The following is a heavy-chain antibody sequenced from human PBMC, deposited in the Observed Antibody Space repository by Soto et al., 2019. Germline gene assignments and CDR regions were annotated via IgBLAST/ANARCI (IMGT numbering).Heavy chain of an antibody. V-gene: IGHV3-73*01. J-gene: IGHJ4*02. CDR2: IRSKANNYAT. CDR1: GFTFSGSA. D-gene: IGHD4-17*01. CDR3: TRGYGDYVRDY. Sequence: EVQLVESGGGLVQPGESLKLSCAVSGFTFSGSAMHWVRQASGKGLEWVGRIRSKANNYATAYAASVKGRFTISRDDSQNTAYLQMNSLKSEDTAVYYCTRGYGDYVRDYWGQGNLVTVSS.